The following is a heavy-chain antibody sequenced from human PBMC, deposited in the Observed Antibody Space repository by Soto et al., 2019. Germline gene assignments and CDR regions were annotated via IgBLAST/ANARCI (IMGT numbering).Heavy chain of an antibody. D-gene: IGHD3-22*01. CDR1: GGTFSKNT. J-gene: IGHJ4*02. CDR2: IMPVFGRP. V-gene: IGHV1-69*13. CDR3: ARQFDYDTSGYYYAY. Sequence: GASVKVSCKAYGGTFSKNTISWVRQAPGQGLEWMGGIMPVFGRPNYAQKFQGRVTITADEYTRTAYMELSRLKSDDTAVYYCARQFDYDTSGYYYAYWGQGAQVTVSS.